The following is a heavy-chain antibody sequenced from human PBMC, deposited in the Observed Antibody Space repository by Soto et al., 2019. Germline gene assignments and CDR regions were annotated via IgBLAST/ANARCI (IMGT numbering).Heavy chain of an antibody. CDR2: IYHSGST. J-gene: IGHJ6*02. CDR1: GGSISSGGYS. CDR3: ATDRGSGWYRGVYAGMEV. Sequence: SETLSLTCAVSGGSISSGGYSWSWIRQPPGKGLEWIGYIYHSGSTYYNPSLKSRVTISGGRSKNQLSLKLSYVTAADTAVYYCATDRGSGWYRGVYAGMEVWGQGTTVT. D-gene: IGHD6-19*01. V-gene: IGHV4-30-2*01.